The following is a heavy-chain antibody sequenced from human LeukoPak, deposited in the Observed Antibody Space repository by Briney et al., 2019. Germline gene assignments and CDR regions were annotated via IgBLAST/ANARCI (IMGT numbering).Heavy chain of an antibody. J-gene: IGHJ3*02. CDR3: ARGDWLLPDHAFDI. Sequence: SETLSLTCTVSGGSISSYYWSWIRQPPGKGLEWTGSIYHSGSTYYNPSLKSRVTISVDTSKNQFSLKLSSVTAADTAVYYCARGDWLLPDHAFDIWGQGTMVTVSS. D-gene: IGHD3/OR15-3a*01. V-gene: IGHV4-38-2*02. CDR2: IYHSGST. CDR1: GGSISSYY.